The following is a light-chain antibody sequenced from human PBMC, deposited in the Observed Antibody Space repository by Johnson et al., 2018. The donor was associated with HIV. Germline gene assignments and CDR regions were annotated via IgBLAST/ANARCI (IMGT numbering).Light chain of an antibody. V-gene: IGLV1-51*02. CDR3: GTWDNSLSTGGV. J-gene: IGLJ1*01. CDR2: ENN. CDR1: SSNIGNNY. Sequence: QSVLTQPPSVSAAPGQKVTISCSGSSSNIGNNYVSWFQQLPGTAPKLLICENNKRPSGIPDRFSGSKSGPSATLGITGLPTGDEADYYCGTWDNSLSTGGVFGTGTKVTVL.